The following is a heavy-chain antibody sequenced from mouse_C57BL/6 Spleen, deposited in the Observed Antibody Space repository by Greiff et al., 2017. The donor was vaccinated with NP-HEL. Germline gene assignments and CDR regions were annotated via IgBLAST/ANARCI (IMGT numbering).Heavy chain of an antibody. CDR2: INPNNGGT. D-gene: IGHD3-2*02. CDR3: ARGRSGYETWFAY. V-gene: IGHV1-26*01. CDR1: GYTFTDYY. J-gene: IGHJ3*01. Sequence: VQLQQSGPELVKPGASVKISCKASGYTFTDYYMNWVKQSHGKSLEWIGDINPNNGGTSYNQKFKGKATLTVDKSSSTAYMELRSLTSEDSAVYYWARGRSGYETWFAYWGQGTLVTVSA.